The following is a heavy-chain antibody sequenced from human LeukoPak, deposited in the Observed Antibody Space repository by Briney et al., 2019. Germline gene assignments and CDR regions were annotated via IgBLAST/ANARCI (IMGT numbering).Heavy chain of an antibody. CDR2: IRYDGSNK. J-gene: IGHJ4*02. CDR1: GFTFSSYG. Sequence: GGSLRLSCAASGFTFSSYGMHWVRQAPGKGLEWVAFIRYDGSNKYYADSVKGRFTISRDNSKNTLYLQMNSLRAEDTAVYYCARDYYYDSSGYYPIDYWGQGTLVTVSS. D-gene: IGHD3-22*01. V-gene: IGHV3-30*02. CDR3: ARDYYYDSSGYYPIDY.